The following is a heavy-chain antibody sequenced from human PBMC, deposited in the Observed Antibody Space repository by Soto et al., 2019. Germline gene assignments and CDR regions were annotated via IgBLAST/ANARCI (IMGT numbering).Heavy chain of an antibody. CDR3: ARDWMAAPYYYYGMDV. Sequence: PSETLSLTCTVSGGSISSGGYYWSWIRQHPGKGLEWIGYIYYSGSTYYNPSLKSRVTISVDTSKNQFSLKLSSVTAADTAVYYCARDWMAAPYYYYGMDVWGQGTTVTVSS. D-gene: IGHD2-2*03. CDR1: GGSISSGGYY. CDR2: IYYSGST. J-gene: IGHJ6*02. V-gene: IGHV4-31*03.